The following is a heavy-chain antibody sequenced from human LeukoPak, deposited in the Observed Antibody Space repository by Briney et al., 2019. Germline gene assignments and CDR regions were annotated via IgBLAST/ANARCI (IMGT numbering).Heavy chain of an antibody. V-gene: IGHV4-31*03. CDR3: ARDRRYDYSDLQGFYYGMDV. J-gene: IGHJ6*02. CDR1: GGSISSGGYS. D-gene: IGHD4-17*01. Sequence: SETLSLTCTVSGGSISSGGYSWSWIRQHPGKGLEWIGYIYYSGSTYYNPSLKSRVTISVDTSKNQFSLKLSSVTAADTAVYYCARDRRYDYSDLQGFYYGMDVWGQGTTVTVSS. CDR2: IYYSGST.